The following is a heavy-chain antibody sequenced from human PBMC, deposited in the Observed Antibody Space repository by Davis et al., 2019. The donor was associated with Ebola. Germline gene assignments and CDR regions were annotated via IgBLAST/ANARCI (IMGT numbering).Heavy chain of an antibody. D-gene: IGHD6-19*01. Sequence: GGSLRLSCAASGFVFSSYVMSWVRRAPGKGLEWVSTLGLSADTYYADSVKGRFTISRDNSKNTLPLQMNSLRVEDTAIYYCAKDTSNVWFDVWGQGTMVTVSS. J-gene: IGHJ3*01. CDR3: AKDTSNVWFDV. CDR2: LGLSADT. V-gene: IGHV3-23*01. CDR1: GFVFSSYV.